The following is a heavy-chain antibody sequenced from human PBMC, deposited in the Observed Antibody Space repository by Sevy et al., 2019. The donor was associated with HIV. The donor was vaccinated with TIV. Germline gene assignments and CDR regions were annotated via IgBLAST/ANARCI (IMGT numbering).Heavy chain of an antibody. CDR3: LIGGRGYYAY. V-gene: IGHV3-23*01. CDR1: GFTFSSYG. Sequence: GGSLRLSCAASGFTFSSYGMVWVRQAPGKGLEWVSAVSGGNTYYADSVKGGFTISRDNSKNTLYLQVNSLRAEDTAVYYCLIGGRGYYAYWGQGTLVTASS. J-gene: IGHJ4*02. D-gene: IGHD3-3*01. CDR2: VSGGNT.